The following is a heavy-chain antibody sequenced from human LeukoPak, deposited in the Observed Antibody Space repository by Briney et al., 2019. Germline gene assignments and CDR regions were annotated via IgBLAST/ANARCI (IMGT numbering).Heavy chain of an antibody. Sequence: ASVKVSCKASGYTFTGYYMHWVRQAPGQGLEWMGWINPNSGGTNYAQKFQGRVTMTRDTSISTAYMELSRLRSDDTAVYYCAREYYYDSSGYRTPPFDYWGQGTLVTVSS. CDR2: INPNSGGT. CDR3: AREYYYDSSGYRTPPFDY. CDR1: GYTFTGYY. J-gene: IGHJ4*02. V-gene: IGHV1-2*02. D-gene: IGHD3-22*01.